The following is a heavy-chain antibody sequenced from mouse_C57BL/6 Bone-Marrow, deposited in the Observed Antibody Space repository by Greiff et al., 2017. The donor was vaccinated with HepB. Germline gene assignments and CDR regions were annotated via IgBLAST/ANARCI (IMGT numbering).Heavy chain of an antibody. CDR1: GYTFTEYP. V-gene: IGHV1-62-2*01. D-gene: IGHD1-1*01. J-gene: IGHJ2*01. CDR3: ARHVLITTVVAPTVYFDY. Sequence: VQLPQSGAELVKPGASVKLSCKASGYTFTEYPIHWVKQRSGQGLAWIGWFSPGSGSIKYNEKFKDKATLTADKSSSTVYMELSRLTSEDSAVYFCARHVLITTVVAPTVYFDYWGQGTTLTVSS. CDR2: FSPGSGSI.